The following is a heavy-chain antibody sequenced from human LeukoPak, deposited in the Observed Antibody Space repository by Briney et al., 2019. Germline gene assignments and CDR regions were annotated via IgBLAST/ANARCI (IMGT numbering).Heavy chain of an antibody. D-gene: IGHD6-13*01. J-gene: IGHJ6*03. Sequence: PSETLSLTFTVSGGSISSSRYYGGWVPQPPWEGLGWIGSIYYSGSTYYKPSIKSRVTISVDTSKNQFSLKLSSVTAADTAVYYCARLVQQLFYYYYMDVWGKGTTVTVSS. CDR2: IYYSGST. V-gene: IGHV4-39*01. CDR3: ARLVQQLFYYYYMDV. CDR1: GGSISSSRYY.